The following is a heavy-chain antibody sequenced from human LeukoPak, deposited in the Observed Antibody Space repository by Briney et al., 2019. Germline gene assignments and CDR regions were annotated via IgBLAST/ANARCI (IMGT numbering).Heavy chain of an antibody. J-gene: IGHJ6*02. V-gene: IGHV3-9*01. D-gene: IGHD2-15*01. CDR1: GFTFDDYA. CDR2: ISWNSGSI. CDR3: AKDVVTRTLNHDYYYGMDV. Sequence: PGGSLRLSCAASGFTFDDYAMHWVRQAPGKGLEWASGISWNSGSIGYADSVKGRFTISRDNAKNSLYLQMNSLRAEDTALYYCAKDVVTRTLNHDYYYGMDVWGQGTTVTVSS.